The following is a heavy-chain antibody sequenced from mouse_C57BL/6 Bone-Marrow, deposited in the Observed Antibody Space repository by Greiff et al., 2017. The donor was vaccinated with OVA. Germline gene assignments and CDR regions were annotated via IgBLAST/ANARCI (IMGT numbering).Heavy chain of an antibody. D-gene: IGHD2-4*01. V-gene: IGHV1-82*01. J-gene: IGHJ3*01. Sequence: QVQLQQSGPELVKPGASVKISCKASGYAFSSSWMNWVKQRPGKGLEWIGRIYPGDGDTNYNGKFKGKATLTAAKSSSTAYMQLSSLTSEDSAVYFCARRKIYYDYDEGFAYWGQGTLVTVSA. CDR2: IYPGDGDT. CDR1: GYAFSSSW. CDR3: ARRKIYYDYDEGFAY.